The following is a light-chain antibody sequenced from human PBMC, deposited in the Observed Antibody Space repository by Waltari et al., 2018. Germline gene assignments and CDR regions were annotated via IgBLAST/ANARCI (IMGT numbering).Light chain of an antibody. Sequence: DIMMTQSPDSLAVSLGERATINCKSSQSILFTSNNKNYLAWYQQRPGQPPKLLIYWASTRESGVPDLFSGSGSGTDFTLTISSLQTEDVAVYYCQQYYSTPYTFGQGTKLEI. V-gene: IGKV4-1*01. CDR2: WAS. CDR3: QQYYSTPYT. CDR1: QSILFTSNNKNY. J-gene: IGKJ2*01.